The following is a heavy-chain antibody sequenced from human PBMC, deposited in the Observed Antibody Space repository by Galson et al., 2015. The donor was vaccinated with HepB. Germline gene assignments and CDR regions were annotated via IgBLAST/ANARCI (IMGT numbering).Heavy chain of an antibody. V-gene: IGHV3-23*01. Sequence: SLRLSCAASGFTFSSYAMSWVRQAPGKGLEWVSVISGSGGSTYYADSVEGRVTISRDNSQNTLYLQRNSLRAEDTAVIYCAKVQTSLWFGELNYYYGMDVWGQGTTVTVSS. CDR2: ISGSGGST. CDR1: GFTFSSYA. CDR3: AKVQTSLWFGELNYYYGMDV. D-gene: IGHD3-10*01. J-gene: IGHJ6*02.